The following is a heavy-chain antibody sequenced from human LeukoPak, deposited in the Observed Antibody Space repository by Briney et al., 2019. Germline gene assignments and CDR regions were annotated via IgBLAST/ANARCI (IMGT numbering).Heavy chain of an antibody. CDR3: ARVRAVVTAYWYFDL. CDR2: IYYSGST. V-gene: IGHV4-59*01. CDR1: GGSISSYY. D-gene: IGHD2-21*02. Sequence: SETLSLTCTVSGGSISSYYWSWTRQPPGKGLEWIGYIYYSGSTNYNPSLKSRVTISVDTSKNQFSLKLSSVTAADTAVYYCARVRAVVTAYWYFDLWGRGTLVTVSS. J-gene: IGHJ2*01.